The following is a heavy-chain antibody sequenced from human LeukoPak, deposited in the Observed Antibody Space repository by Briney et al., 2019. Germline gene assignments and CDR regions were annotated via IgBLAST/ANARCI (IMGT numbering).Heavy chain of an antibody. Sequence: GGSLRLSCAASGFTFSSYGMHWVRQAPGKGLEWVAFIRYDGSNKYYADSVKGRFTISRDNSKNTLYLQMNSLRAEDTAVYYCAKDNLVHPSFDYWGQGTLVTVSS. V-gene: IGHV3-30*02. D-gene: IGHD6-13*01. CDR3: AKDNLVHPSFDY. CDR2: IRYDGSNK. CDR1: GFTFSSYG. J-gene: IGHJ4*02.